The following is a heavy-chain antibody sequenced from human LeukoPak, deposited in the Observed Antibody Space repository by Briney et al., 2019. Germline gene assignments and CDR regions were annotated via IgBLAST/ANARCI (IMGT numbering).Heavy chain of an antibody. CDR2: IRSKAYGGTT. CDR3: TRGSSDAPDVVDGYKDDAFDI. D-gene: IGHD5-24*01. CDR1: GFTFGDYA. V-gene: IGHV3-49*03. Sequence: GGSLRLSCTASGFTFGDYAMSWFRQAPGKGLEWVGFIRSKAYGGTTEYAASVKGRFTISRDDSKSIAYLQMNSLKTEDTAVYYCTRGSSDAPDVVDGYKDDAFDIWGQGTMVTVSS. J-gene: IGHJ3*02.